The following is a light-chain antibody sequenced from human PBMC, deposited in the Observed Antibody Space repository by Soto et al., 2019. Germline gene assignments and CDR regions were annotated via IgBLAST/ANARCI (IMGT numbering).Light chain of an antibody. Sequence: DIQMTQSPSTLSASVGDRVTITCRASQSISSWWAWYQQKQGKAPKLLIYDASSWESGVPSRFSGSGSGTEFTLTISSLQPDDFATYYGQQYNSYSAFGQGTKVDNK. J-gene: IGKJ1*01. CDR2: DAS. V-gene: IGKV1-5*01. CDR3: QQYNSYSA. CDR1: QSISSW.